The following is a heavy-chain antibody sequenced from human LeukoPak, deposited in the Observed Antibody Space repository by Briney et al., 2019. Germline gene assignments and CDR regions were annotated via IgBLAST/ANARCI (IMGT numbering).Heavy chain of an antibody. D-gene: IGHD6-6*01. J-gene: IGHJ6*03. V-gene: IGHV1-69*05. CDR1: GGTFSSYA. CDR2: IIPIFGTA. CDR3: AGVAARDYYMDV. Sequence: SVKVSCKASGGTFSSYAISWVRQAPGQGLEWMGRIIPIFGTANYAQKLQGRVTMTTDTSTSTAYMELRSLRSDDTAVYYCAGVAARDYYMDVWGKGTTVTVSS.